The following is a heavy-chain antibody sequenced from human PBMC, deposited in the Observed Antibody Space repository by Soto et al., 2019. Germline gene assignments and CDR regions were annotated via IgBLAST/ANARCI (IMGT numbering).Heavy chain of an antibody. CDR3: ARDHPHSYGVYYFDY. V-gene: IGHV4-61*08. D-gene: IGHD5-18*01. Sequence: PSETLSLTCTVSGGSISSGGYYWSWIRQHPGKGLEWIGYIYYSGSTHYNPSLQNRVTISIDTSKNQVSLKVNSVTAADTAVYYCARDHPHSYGVYYFDYWGQGTPGTVSS. CDR2: IYYSGST. J-gene: IGHJ4*02. CDR1: GGSISSGGYY.